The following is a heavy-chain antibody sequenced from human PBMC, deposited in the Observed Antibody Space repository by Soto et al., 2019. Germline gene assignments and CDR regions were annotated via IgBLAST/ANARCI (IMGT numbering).Heavy chain of an antibody. CDR1: GGSISSSNW. Sequence: PSETLSLTCAVYGGSISSSNWWSWVRQPPGKGLGWIGEIYQSGSTNYNPSLKSRVTISVDKAKNQFSLKLCSVTAADTAVYYCARAIMDYSSSWYHDYWGQGTLVTV. CDR2: IYQSGST. V-gene: IGHV4-4*02. D-gene: IGHD6-13*01. CDR3: ARAIMDYSSSWYHDY. J-gene: IGHJ4*02.